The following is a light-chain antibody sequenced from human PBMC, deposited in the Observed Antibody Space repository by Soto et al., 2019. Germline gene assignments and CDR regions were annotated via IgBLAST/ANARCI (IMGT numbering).Light chain of an antibody. J-gene: IGKJ3*01. CDR3: QQYNNWPAT. V-gene: IGKV3-15*01. CDR2: GAS. Sequence: EIVMTQSPATLSVSPGERATLSCRTSQRVSSNLAWYQQKPGQAPRLLIYGASARATGFPARFSGSGSGTEFTLTISSLQSEDFEVYYCQQYNNWPATFGPGTKVDIK. CDR1: QRVSSN.